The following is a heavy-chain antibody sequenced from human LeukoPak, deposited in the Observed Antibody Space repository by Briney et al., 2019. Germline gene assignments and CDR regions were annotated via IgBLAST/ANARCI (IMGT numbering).Heavy chain of an antibody. CDR2: FDPEDGET. CDR3: ATCWGLWVTFDY. D-gene: IGHD3-16*01. Sequence: ASVKVSCKASGGTFSSYAISWVRQAPGKGLEWMGGFDPEDGETIYAQKFQGRVTMTEDTSTDTAYMELSSLRSEDTAVYYCATCWGLWVTFDYWGQGTLVTVSS. V-gene: IGHV1-24*01. CDR1: GGTFSSYA. J-gene: IGHJ4*02.